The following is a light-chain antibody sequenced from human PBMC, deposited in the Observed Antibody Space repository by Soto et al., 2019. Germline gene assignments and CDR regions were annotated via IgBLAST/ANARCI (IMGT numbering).Light chain of an antibody. V-gene: IGKV1-9*01. J-gene: IGKJ5*01. Sequence: DIQLTQSPSFLSASVGDRVTITCRASQGISSYLAWYQQKPGKAPKLLIYAASTLQSGVPSRFSGSGPGTEFTLTISRLQPEDFATYYCQQLNSYPITFGQGTRLEI. CDR3: QQLNSYPIT. CDR1: QGISSY. CDR2: AAS.